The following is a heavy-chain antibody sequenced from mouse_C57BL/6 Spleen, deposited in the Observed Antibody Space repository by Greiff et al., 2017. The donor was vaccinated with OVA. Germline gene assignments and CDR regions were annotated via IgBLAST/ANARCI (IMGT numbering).Heavy chain of an antibody. V-gene: IGHV5-17*01. J-gene: IGHJ4*01. D-gene: IGHD1-1*01. CDR2: ISSGSSTI. CDR1: GFTFSDYG. Sequence: EVMLVESGGGLVKPGGSLKLSCAASGFTFSDYGMHWVRQAPEKGLEWVAYISSGSSTIYYADTVKGRFTISRDNAKNTLFLQMTSLRSEDTAMYYCARGGGSDYAMDYWGQGTSVTVSS. CDR3: ARGGGSDYAMDY.